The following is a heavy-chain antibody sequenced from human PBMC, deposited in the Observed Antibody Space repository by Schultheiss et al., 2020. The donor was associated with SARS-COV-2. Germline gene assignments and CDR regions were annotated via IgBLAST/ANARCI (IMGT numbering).Heavy chain of an antibody. CDR2: IYYSGST. D-gene: IGHD6-13*01. CDR1: GGSISSSSYY. Sequence: SQTLSLTCTVSGGSISSSSYYWGWIRQPPGKGLEWIGYIYYSGSTYYNPSLKSRVTISVDTSKNQFSLKLSSVTAADTAVYYCARGSRAAAGVDYWGQGTLVTVSS. CDR3: ARGSRAAAGVDY. V-gene: IGHV4-31*03. J-gene: IGHJ4*02.